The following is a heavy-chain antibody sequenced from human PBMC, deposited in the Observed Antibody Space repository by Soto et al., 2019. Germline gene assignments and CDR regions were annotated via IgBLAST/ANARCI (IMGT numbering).Heavy chain of an antibody. V-gene: IGHV4-30-2*01. CDR1: GGSISSGGYS. CDR2: IYHSGST. Sequence: QLQLQESGSGLVKPSQTLSLTCAVSGGSISSGGYSWSWIRQPPGKGLEWIGYIYHSGSTYYNPSLKSRVTISVDRSKNQFSLKLSSVTAADTAVYYCARGGSIAAAGWSYFQHWGQDTLVTVSS. D-gene: IGHD6-13*01. CDR3: ARGGSIAAAGWSYFQH. J-gene: IGHJ1*01.